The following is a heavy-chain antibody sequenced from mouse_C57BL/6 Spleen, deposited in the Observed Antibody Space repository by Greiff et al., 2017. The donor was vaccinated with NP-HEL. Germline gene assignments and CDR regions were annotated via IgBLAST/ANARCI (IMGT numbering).Heavy chain of an antibody. Sequence: QVQLKQPGAELVMPGASVKLSCKASGYTFTSYWMHWVKQRPGQGLEWIGEIDPSDSYTNYNQKFKGKSTLTVDKSSSTAYMQLSSLTSEDSAVYYCARKGVRYYGSSFDYWGQGTTLTVSS. CDR2: IDPSDSYT. CDR1: GYTFTSYW. D-gene: IGHD1-1*01. CDR3: ARKGVRYYGSSFDY. V-gene: IGHV1-69*01. J-gene: IGHJ2*01.